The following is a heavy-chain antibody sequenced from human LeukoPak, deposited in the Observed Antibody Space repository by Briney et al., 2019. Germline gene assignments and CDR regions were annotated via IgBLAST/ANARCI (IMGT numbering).Heavy chain of an antibody. Sequence: GGSLRLSCGASGFTFSDYYMSWVRQAPGKGLEWVSAISGTGGTTYYADSVKGRFTISRDNAKNSLYLQMNSLRAEDTAVYYCAELGITMIGGVWGKGTTVTISS. J-gene: IGHJ6*04. CDR3: AELGITMIGGV. CDR2: ISGTGGTT. D-gene: IGHD3-10*02. V-gene: IGHV3-69-1*02. CDR1: GFTFSDYY.